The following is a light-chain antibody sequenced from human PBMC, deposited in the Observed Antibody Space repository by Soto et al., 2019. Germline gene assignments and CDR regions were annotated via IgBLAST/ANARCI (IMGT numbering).Light chain of an antibody. J-gene: IGKJ1*01. CDR1: QSISSW. CDR3: QQYNSYPWT. V-gene: IGKV1-5*01. CDR2: DAS. Sequence: DIQMTQSPSTLSASVGDRVTITCRASQSISSWLAWYQQKPGKAPKLLIYDASSLASGVPSRFRGSGSGTEFPRTISSLQPDDVATYYYQQYNSYPWTFGQGTKVEIK.